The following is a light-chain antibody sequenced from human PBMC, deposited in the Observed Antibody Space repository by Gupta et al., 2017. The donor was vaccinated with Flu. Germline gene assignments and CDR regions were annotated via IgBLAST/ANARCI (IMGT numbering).Light chain of an antibody. CDR3: AAWDDNVSGPV. V-gene: IGLV1-47*01. CDR1: SSNIRGNY. J-gene: IGLJ3*02. CDR2: TND. Sequence: SSNIRGNYVYWYQQFPGMAPKLIIHTNDQRPSRVPDRFSGTKSGTVASLAISGLRSEDEAHYHCAAWDDNVSGPVFGGGTRLTVL.